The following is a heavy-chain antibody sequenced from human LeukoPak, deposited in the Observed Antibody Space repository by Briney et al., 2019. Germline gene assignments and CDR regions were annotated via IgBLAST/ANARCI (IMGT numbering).Heavy chain of an antibody. D-gene: IGHD3-3*01. J-gene: IGHJ3*02. CDR2: IKQDGSEQ. V-gene: IGHV3-7*01. CDR3: ARGGATTFGLWGNAFDI. Sequence: GGSLRLSCAASGFTVSSNYMSWVRQAPGKGLEWVANIKQDGSEQYYVDSVKGRFTISRGNAKNSLYLQMNSLRAEDTAVYYCARGGATTFGLWGNAFDIWGQGTMVTVSS. CDR1: GFTVSSNY.